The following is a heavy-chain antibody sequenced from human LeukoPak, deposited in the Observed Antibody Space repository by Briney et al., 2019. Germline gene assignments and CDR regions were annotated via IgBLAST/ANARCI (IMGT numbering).Heavy chain of an antibody. Sequence: ASLKVSCKASGYTFTSYGISSVRQAPGQGLEWMGWISGYNGNTNYAQKLQGRVTMTTDTSTSTAYMELRSLRSDDTAVYYCARVAEQLVDYWGQGTLVTVSS. V-gene: IGHV1-18*01. CDR1: GYTFTSYG. J-gene: IGHJ4*02. CDR2: ISGYNGNT. CDR3: ARVAEQLVDY. D-gene: IGHD6-13*01.